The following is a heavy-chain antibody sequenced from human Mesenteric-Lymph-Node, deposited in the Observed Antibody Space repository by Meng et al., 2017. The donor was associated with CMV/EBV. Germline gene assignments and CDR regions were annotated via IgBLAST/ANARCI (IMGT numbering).Heavy chain of an antibody. J-gene: IGHJ6*02. Sequence: GESLKISCAASGFTFSSYSMNWVRQAPGKGLEWVSSISCSSSYIYYADSVKGRFTISRDNAKNSLYLQMNSLRAEDTAVYYCARDLFSYYGSGRYGMDVWGQGTTVTVSS. CDR3: ARDLFSYYGSGRYGMDV. CDR2: ISCSSSYI. CDR1: GFTFSSYS. V-gene: IGHV3-21*01. D-gene: IGHD3-10*01.